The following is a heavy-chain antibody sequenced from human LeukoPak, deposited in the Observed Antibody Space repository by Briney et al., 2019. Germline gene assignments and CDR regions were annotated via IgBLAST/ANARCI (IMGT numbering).Heavy chain of an antibody. CDR3: ARDLWGWGSDYLDY. CDR2: ISPNSGAT. J-gene: IGHJ4*02. D-gene: IGHD4/OR15-4a*01. CDR1: GYTFTDYY. Sequence: ASVKVSCKASGYTFTDYYAHWVRLGPGQGLEWMGRISPNSGATNYAEKFRGRVTMARDTSINTVYMEMSSLRSDDTAVYYCARDLWGWGSDYLDYWGQGTLVTVSS. V-gene: IGHV1-2*06.